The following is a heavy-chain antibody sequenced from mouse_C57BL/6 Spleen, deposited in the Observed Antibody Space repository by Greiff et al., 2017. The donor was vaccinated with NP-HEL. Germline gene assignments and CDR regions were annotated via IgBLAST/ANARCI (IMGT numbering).Heavy chain of an antibody. D-gene: IGHD1-1*01. CDR3: ARHYYYGSSYGYFDV. CDR2: FHPYNDDT. V-gene: IGHV1-47*01. J-gene: IGHJ1*03. CDR1: GYTFTTYP. Sequence: VQVVESGAELVKPGASVKMSCKASGYTFTTYPIEWMKQNHGKSLEWIGNFHPYNDDTKYNEKFKGKATLTVEKSSSTVYLELSRLTSDDSAVYYCARHYYYGSSYGYFDVWGTGTTVTVSS.